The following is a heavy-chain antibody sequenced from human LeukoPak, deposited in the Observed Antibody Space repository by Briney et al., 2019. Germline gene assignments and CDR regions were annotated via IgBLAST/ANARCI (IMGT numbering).Heavy chain of an antibody. V-gene: IGHV4-39*01. CDR3: ARLGYSSSPRDFDY. Sequence: PSETLSLTCTVPGGSISSSSYYWGWIRQPPGKGLEWIGSIYYSGSTYYNPSLKSRVTISVDTSKNQFSLKLSSVTAADTAVYYCARLGYSSSPRDFDYWGQGTLVTVSS. CDR2: IYYSGST. J-gene: IGHJ4*02. D-gene: IGHD6-6*01. CDR1: GGSISSSSYY.